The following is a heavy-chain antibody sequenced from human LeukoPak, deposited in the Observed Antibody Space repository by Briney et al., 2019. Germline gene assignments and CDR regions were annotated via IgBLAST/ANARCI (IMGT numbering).Heavy chain of an antibody. CDR2: IYYSGNT. V-gene: IGHV4-39*07. Sequence: PSETLSLTCTVSGGSIKSNDYYWGWVRQPPGKGLEWIGTIYYSGNTYYNPSLKSRVTISVDTSKNQFSLKLRSVTAADTAVYYCARLYGNYQNYFDYWGQGTLVTVSS. CDR1: GGSIKSNDYY. CDR3: ARLYGNYQNYFDY. J-gene: IGHJ4*02. D-gene: IGHD1-7*01.